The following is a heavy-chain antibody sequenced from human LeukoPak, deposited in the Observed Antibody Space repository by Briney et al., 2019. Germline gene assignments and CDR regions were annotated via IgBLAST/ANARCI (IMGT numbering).Heavy chain of an antibody. CDR3: TTDYWDAFDI. D-gene: IGHD4-11*01. CDR1: GFTFSSYW. Sequence: PGGSLRLSCAASGFTFSSYWMSWGRQAPGKGLEWVANIKQDGSEKYYVDSVKGRFTISRDNAKNSLYLQMNSLKTEDTAVYYCTTDYWDAFDIWGQGTMVTVSS. V-gene: IGHV3-7*03. J-gene: IGHJ3*02. CDR2: IKQDGSEK.